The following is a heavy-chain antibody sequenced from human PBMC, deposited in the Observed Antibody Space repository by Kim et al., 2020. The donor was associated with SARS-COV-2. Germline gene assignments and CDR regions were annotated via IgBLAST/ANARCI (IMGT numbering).Heavy chain of an antibody. J-gene: IGHJ5*02. CDR3: ARGGITMIVVARRLNWFDP. V-gene: IGHV4-34*01. D-gene: IGHD3-22*01. CDR1: GGSFSGYY. Sequence: SETLSLTCAVYGGSFSGYYWSWIRQPPGKGLEWIGEINHSGSTNNNPSLKSRVTISVDTPKNQFSLKLSSVTAAAPAVYYCARGGITMIVVARRLNWFDP. CDR2: INHSGST.